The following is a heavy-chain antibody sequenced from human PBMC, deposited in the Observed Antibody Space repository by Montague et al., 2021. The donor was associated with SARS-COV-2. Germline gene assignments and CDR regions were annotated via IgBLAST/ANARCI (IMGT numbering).Heavy chain of an antibody. J-gene: IGHJ4*02. CDR3: ARIWYSSGYQGIYYFDY. CDR2: MYTSGST. V-gene: IGHV4-61*02. D-gene: IGHD3-22*01. CDR1: GGSISSGKYY. Sequence: TLSLTCTVSGGSISSGKYYWSWLRQPAGKGLEWIGRMYTSGSTNYNPSLKSRVTISVDTSKNQFSLKLSSVTAADTAVYYCARIWYSSGYQGIYYFDYWGQGTLVTVSS.